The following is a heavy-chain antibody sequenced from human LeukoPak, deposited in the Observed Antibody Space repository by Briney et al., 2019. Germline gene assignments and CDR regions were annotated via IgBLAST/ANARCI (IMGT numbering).Heavy chain of an antibody. CDR2: ISGSGST. CDR3: ANLYGADDGN. CDR1: GITFRNYA. V-gene: IGHV3-23*01. D-gene: IGHD3-16*01. J-gene: IGHJ4*02. Sequence: GGSLRLSCATSGITFRNYALSWVRQAPGRGLEWVSAISGSGSTSYAASVKGRFTISRENSNKTLFLQMKNLRAEDTAVYYWANLYGADDGNWGQGTLVTVSS.